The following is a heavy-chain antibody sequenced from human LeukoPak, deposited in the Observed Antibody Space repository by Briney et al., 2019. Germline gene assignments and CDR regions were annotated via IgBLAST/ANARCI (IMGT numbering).Heavy chain of an antibody. Sequence: SETLSLTCTVSGGSFSSYYWSRIRQPAGKGLEWIGRIYTSGSTNYNPSLKSRVTMSVDTSKNQFSLKLSSVTAADTAVYYCARDARYCSSTSCPLDVWGKGTTVTVSS. CDR3: ARDARYCSSTSCPLDV. CDR1: GGSFSSYY. V-gene: IGHV4-4*07. J-gene: IGHJ6*04. CDR2: IYTSGST. D-gene: IGHD2-2*01.